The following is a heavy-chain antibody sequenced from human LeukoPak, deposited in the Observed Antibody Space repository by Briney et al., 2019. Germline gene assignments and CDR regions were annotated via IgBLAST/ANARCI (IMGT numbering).Heavy chain of an antibody. V-gene: IGHV1-2*02. CDR1: GYTFTSYG. D-gene: IGHD2-15*01. J-gene: IGHJ4*02. CDR2: IDPNSGGT. Sequence: ASVKVSCKASGYTFTSYGISWVRQAPGQGLEWMGWIDPNSGGTNSAQKFQGRVTMTRDTSISTAHMELRSLRSDDTAVYYCAREDYCSGGSCYEGAVDYWGQGTLVTVSS. CDR3: AREDYCSGGSCYEGAVDY.